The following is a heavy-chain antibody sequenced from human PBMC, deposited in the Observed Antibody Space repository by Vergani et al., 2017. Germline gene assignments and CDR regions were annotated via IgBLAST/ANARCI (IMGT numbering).Heavy chain of an antibody. CDR3: TRGGGYSGYGRQGHNAFDI. Sequence: EVQLVESGGGLVQPGRSLRLSCKVSGFTFGDYAMSWFRQAPGKGLEWVGFIRSKAYGGTTEYAASVTGRFTISRDDSKSIAYLHMNSLKTEDTAVYYCTRGGGYSGYGRQGHNAFDIWGQGTKVTVSS. J-gene: IGHJ3*02. V-gene: IGHV3-49*03. D-gene: IGHD5-12*01. CDR1: GFTFGDYA. CDR2: IRSKAYGGTT.